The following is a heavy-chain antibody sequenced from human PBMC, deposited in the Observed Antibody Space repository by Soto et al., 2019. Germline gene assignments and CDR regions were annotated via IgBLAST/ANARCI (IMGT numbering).Heavy chain of an antibody. J-gene: IGHJ4*02. D-gene: IGHD1-1*01. Sequence: EVQLVESGGGLVQPGGSLRLSCAASGFTVSRNYMSWVRQAPGKGLEWVSIIYNGDSTYYADSVKGRFTISRHNSKNTLYLQMNSLRAEDTAVYYCARFYDNSYFDSWGQGTLVTVSS. CDR1: GFTVSRNY. CDR2: IYNGDST. CDR3: ARFYDNSYFDS. V-gene: IGHV3-53*04.